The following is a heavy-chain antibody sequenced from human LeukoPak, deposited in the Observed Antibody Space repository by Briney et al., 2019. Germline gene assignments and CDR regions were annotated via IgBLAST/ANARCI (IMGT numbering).Heavy chain of an antibody. CDR2: ISSSGSNI. Sequence: GGSLRLSCAASGFTFSSYEMNWVRQAPGKGLEWVSYISSSGSNIYYADSVKGRFTISRHNAKNSLYLQMNSLRAEDTAVYYCARDRNVPVRGKNYYYYGMDVWGQGTTVTVSS. J-gene: IGHJ6*02. D-gene: IGHD1-1*01. CDR1: GFTFSSYE. V-gene: IGHV3-48*03. CDR3: ARDRNVPVRGKNYYYYGMDV.